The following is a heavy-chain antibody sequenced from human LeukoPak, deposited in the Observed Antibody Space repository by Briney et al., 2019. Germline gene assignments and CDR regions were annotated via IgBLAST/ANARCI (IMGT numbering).Heavy chain of an antibody. D-gene: IGHD1-26*01. CDR2: IWYDGSNK. Sequence: GGSLRLPCAASGFTFSSYGMHWVRQAPGKGLEWVAVIWYDGSNKYYADSVKGRFTISRDNSKNTLYLQMNSLRAEDTAVYYCAREDGGSYNFDYWGQGTLVTVSS. CDR3: AREDGGSYNFDY. J-gene: IGHJ4*02. V-gene: IGHV3-33*01. CDR1: GFTFSSYG.